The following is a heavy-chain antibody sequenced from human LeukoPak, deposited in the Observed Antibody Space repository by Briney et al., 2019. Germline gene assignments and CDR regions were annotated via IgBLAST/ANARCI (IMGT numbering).Heavy chain of an antibody. V-gene: IGHV4-39*01. CDR2: IYYSGST. D-gene: IGHD3-10*01. Sequence: SETLSLTCTVSGGSISSSSYCWGWIREPPGKGLEWIGSIYYSGSTYYNPSSKSRVTISVDTSKNQFSLKLSSVTAADTSVYYCARSSDSGSGSYYTPFDYWGQGTLVTVSS. J-gene: IGHJ4*02. CDR1: GGSISSSSYC. CDR3: ARSSDSGSGSYYTPFDY.